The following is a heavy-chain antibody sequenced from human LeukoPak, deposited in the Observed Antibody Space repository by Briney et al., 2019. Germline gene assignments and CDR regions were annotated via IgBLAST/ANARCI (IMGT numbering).Heavy chain of an antibody. V-gene: IGHV4-39*07. CDR2: IYYSGST. D-gene: IGHD3-10*01. J-gene: IGHJ4*02. CDR3: ARENYYGSGRGY. Sequence: PSETLSLTCTLSGGSISSGSYYWSWVRQPPGEGLEWIGSIYYSGSTYYNPSLKSRVTISVDTSKNQFSLKLSSVTAADTAVYYCARENYYGSGRGYWGQGTLVTVSS. CDR1: GGSISSGSYY.